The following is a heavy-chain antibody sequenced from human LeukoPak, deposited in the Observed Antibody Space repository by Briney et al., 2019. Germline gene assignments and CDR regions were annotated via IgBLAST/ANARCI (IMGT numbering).Heavy chain of an antibody. Sequence: SETLSLTCAVYGGSFSGYYWSWIRQPPGKGLEWIGEINHSGSTNYNPSLKSRVTISADTSKNQFSLKLSSVTAADTAVYYCARRKYDYVWGSYRSNWFDPWGQGTLVTVSS. CDR2: INHSGST. V-gene: IGHV4-34*01. CDR1: GGSFSGYY. CDR3: ARRKYDYVWGSYRSNWFDP. J-gene: IGHJ5*02. D-gene: IGHD3-16*02.